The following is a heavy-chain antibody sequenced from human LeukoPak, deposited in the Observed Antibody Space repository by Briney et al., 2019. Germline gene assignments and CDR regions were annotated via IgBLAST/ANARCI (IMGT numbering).Heavy chain of an antibody. D-gene: IGHD2-2*01. V-gene: IGHV4-59*01. J-gene: IGHJ4*02. CDR2: IYYSGTT. CDR1: RGSISSYY. Sequence: PSETLSLTXTVSRGSISSYYWSWIRQPPGKGMEWIGYIYYSGTTNYNPSLKSRVTISLDTSQNQFSLNLRSVTAADTALYYCARDVGLGCSSTNCMGYWGQGTLVTVSS. CDR3: ARDVGLGCSSTNCMGY.